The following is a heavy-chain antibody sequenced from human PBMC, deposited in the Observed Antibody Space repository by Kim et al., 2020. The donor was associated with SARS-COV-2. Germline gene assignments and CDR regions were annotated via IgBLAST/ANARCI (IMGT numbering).Heavy chain of an antibody. J-gene: IGHJ3*02. CDR3: AREYYDYVWGSYRGVAKGAFDI. Sequence: GGSLRLSCAASGFTFSSYAMHWVRQAPGKGLEWVAVISYDGSNKYYADSVKGRFTISRDNSKNTLYLQMNSLRAEDTAVYYCAREYYDYVWGSYRGVAKGAFDIWGQGTMVTVSS. D-gene: IGHD3-16*02. V-gene: IGHV3-30*04. CDR1: GFTFSSYA. CDR2: ISYDGSNK.